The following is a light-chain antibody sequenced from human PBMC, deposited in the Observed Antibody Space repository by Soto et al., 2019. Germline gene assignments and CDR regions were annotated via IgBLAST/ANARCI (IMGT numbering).Light chain of an antibody. CDR2: EVR. CDR3: CSNARGTQLI. J-gene: IGLJ2*01. Sequence: QSALTQPPSASGSPGQSVTISCTGTSSDVGAYDYVSWYQHHPGTAPQLMIYEVRKRPSGVPGRFSGSKSGSTASLTVSGLQAEDEADYYCCSNARGTQLIFGGGTQLTVL. V-gene: IGLV2-8*01. CDR1: SSDVGAYDY.